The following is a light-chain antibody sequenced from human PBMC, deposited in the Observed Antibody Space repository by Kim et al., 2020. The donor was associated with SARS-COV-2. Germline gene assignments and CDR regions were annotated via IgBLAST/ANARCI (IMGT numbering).Light chain of an antibody. CDR2: DVA. J-gene: IGLJ1*01. CDR1: NNYIWSYDL. Sequence: GQAITISCTGGNNYIWSYDLVSWYQQHPGQAPKLIIYDVAKRPSGVSDRFSGSKSGNVASLTISLIQPEDEAEYFCCSYANSRRYVFGTGTKVTVL. V-gene: IGLV2-23*02. CDR3: CSYANSRRYV.